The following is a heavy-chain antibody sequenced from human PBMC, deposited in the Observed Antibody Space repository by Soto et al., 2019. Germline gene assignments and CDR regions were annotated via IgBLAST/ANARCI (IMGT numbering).Heavy chain of an antibody. D-gene: IGHD5-12*01. J-gene: IGHJ4*02. CDR1: GGSISSSSYY. Sequence: TLSLTWTVSGGSISSSSYYWGWIRQPPGKGLEWIGSIYYSGSTYCNPSLKSRVTISVDTSKNQFSLKLSSVTAADTAVYYCARLSISRGYSGYGDFDYWGQGTLVTVSS. CDR3: ARLSISRGYSGYGDFDY. V-gene: IGHV4-39*01. CDR2: IYYSGST.